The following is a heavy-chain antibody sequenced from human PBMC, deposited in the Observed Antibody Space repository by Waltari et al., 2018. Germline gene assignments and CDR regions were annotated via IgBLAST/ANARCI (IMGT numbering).Heavy chain of an antibody. J-gene: IGHJ3*02. CDR1: GYSISRGYY. Sequence: QVQLQESGPGLVEPSETLSLTCAVSGYSISRGYYWGWIRQPPGKGLEWIGSIYHSGSTYYHPSLKSRVTISVDTSKNPFSLKLSSVTAADTAVYYCAREGDAFDIWGQGTMVTVSS. V-gene: IGHV4-38-2*01. CDR2: IYHSGST. CDR3: AREGDAFDI.